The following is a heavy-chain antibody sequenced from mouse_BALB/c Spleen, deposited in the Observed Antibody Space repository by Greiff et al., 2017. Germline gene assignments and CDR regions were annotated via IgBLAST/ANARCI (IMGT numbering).Heavy chain of an antibody. J-gene: IGHJ4*01. Sequence: DVHLVESGGGLVQPGGSLKLSCAASGFTFSSYGMSWVRQTPDKRLELVATINSNGGSTYYPDSVKGRFTISRDNAKNTLYLQMSSLKSEDTAMYYCARPYYRYDDAMDYWGQGTSVTVSS. V-gene: IGHV5-6-3*01. D-gene: IGHD2-14*01. CDR3: ARPYYRYDDAMDY. CDR1: GFTFSSYG. CDR2: INSNGGST.